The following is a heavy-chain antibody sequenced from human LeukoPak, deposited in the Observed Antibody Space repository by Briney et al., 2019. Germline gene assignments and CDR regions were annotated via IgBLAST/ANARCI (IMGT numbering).Heavy chain of an antibody. CDR2: IYHSGST. Sequence: KTSETLSLTCAVSGYSISSGYYWGWIRQPPGKGLEWIGSIYHSGSTYYNPSLKSRVTISVDTSKNQFSLKLSSVTAADTAVYYCARLIAVAGTVFALAFDIWGQGTMVTVSS. D-gene: IGHD6-13*01. CDR3: ARLIAVAGTVFALAFDI. V-gene: IGHV4-38-2*01. CDR1: GYSISSGYY. J-gene: IGHJ3*02.